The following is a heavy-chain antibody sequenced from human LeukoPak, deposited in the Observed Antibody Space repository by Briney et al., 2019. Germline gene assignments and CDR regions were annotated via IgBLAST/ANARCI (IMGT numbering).Heavy chain of an antibody. CDR1: GFTFSSYA. CDR2: ISGSGGST. J-gene: IGHJ6*02. CDR3: ARDRYYDSSGLYYYYYYGMDV. Sequence: PGGSLRLSCAASGFTFSSYAMSWVRQAPGKGLEWVSAISGSGGSTYYADSVKGRFTISRDNSKNTLYLQMNSLRAEDTAVYYCARDRYYDSSGLYYYYYYGMDVWGQGTTVTVSS. D-gene: IGHD3-22*01. V-gene: IGHV3-23*01.